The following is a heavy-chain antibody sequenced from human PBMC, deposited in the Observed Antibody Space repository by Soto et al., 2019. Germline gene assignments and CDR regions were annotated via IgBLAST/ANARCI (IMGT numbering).Heavy chain of an antibody. D-gene: IGHD4-17*01. V-gene: IGHV1-2*04. Sequence: QVQLVQSGAEVKKPGASVKVSCKASGYTFTGYDMHWVRQAPGQGLEWMGWINPNSGRTNYAQKFQGWVTMTRDTSISTAYMELSRLRSDDTAVYYWARGDYGDARPCYYYYGMDVWGQGTTVTVSS. CDR3: ARGDYGDARPCYYYYGMDV. J-gene: IGHJ6*02. CDR2: INPNSGRT. CDR1: GYTFTGYD.